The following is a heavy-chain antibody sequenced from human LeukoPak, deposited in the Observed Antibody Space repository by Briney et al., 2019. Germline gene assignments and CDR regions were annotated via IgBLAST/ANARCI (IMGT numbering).Heavy chain of an antibody. CDR2: INSDGTST. Sequence: GGSLRLSCAASGFTFISYWMPWVRQAPGKGLVWVSRINSDGTSTTYADSVKGRFTISRDNAKNTLYLQMNSLRADDTAMYYCARDTGYSNYDYWGQGTLVTVSS. J-gene: IGHJ4*02. D-gene: IGHD4-11*01. CDR1: GFTFISYW. CDR3: ARDTGYSNYDY. V-gene: IGHV3-74*01.